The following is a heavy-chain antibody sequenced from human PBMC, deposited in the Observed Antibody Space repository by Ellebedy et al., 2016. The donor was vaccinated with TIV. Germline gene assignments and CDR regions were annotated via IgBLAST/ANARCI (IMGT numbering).Heavy chain of an antibody. Sequence: AASVKVSCKASGGTFSSYAISWVRQAPGQGLEWMGGIIPIFGTANYAQKFQGRVTITANESTSTAYMELSSLRSEDTAVYYCARKQAADVYNGMDVWGQGTLVTVSS. CDR1: GGTFSSYA. CDR3: ARKQAADVYNGMDV. J-gene: IGHJ6*02. CDR2: IIPIFGTA. V-gene: IGHV1-69*13. D-gene: IGHD6-25*01.